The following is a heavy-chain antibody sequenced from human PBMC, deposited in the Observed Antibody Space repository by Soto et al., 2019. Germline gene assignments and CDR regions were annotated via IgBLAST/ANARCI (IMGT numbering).Heavy chain of an antibody. CDR2: IYHSGST. Sequence: KPSETLSLTCAVSGGSISSSNWWSWVRQPPGKGLEWIGEIYHSGSTNYNPSLKSRVTISVDKSKNQFSLKLSSVTAADTAVYYCARDSGGGSGSTLLQVDSANWFDPWGQGTLVTVSS. CDR1: GGSISSSNW. CDR3: ARDSGGGSGSTLLQVDSANWFDP. V-gene: IGHV4-4*02. J-gene: IGHJ5*02. D-gene: IGHD3-10*01.